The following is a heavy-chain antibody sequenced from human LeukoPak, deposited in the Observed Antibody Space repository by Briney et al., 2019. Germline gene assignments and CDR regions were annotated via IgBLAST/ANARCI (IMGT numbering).Heavy chain of an antibody. CDR2: IYSVGST. J-gene: IGHJ4*02. CDR3: ARDGGSGYCSSSNCYEGFDY. V-gene: IGHV3-66*01. Sequence: PGGSLRLSCAASGFTVSSNYMSWVRQAPGKGLEWVSVIYSVGSTYYADSVKGRFTISRDNSKNALVLQMNSLTAADTAVYYCARDGGSGYCSSSNCYEGFDYWGQGTLVTVSS. D-gene: IGHD2-2*01. CDR1: GFTVSSNY.